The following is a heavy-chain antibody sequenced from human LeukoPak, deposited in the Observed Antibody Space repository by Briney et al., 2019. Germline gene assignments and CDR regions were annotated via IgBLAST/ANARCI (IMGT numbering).Heavy chain of an antibody. D-gene: IGHD3-9*01. J-gene: IGHJ4*02. Sequence: GGSLTLFCAASGLPLYRYSVNWVRQATGKGGEWVSYISSSSSTIYYADSVKGRFTISRDKAKNSLYMQMNRLRAEDTAVYYCARAYDILTGGDFDYWGQGTLVTVS. V-gene: IGHV3-48*01. CDR2: ISSSSSTI. CDR3: ARAYDILTGGDFDY. CDR1: GLPLYRYS.